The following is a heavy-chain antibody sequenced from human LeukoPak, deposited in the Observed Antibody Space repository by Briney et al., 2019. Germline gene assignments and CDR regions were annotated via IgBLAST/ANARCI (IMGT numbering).Heavy chain of an antibody. CDR3: ARSSGYYQIFDY. V-gene: IGHV3-66*01. J-gene: IGHJ4*02. CDR2: IYSGGST. Sequence: PGGSLRLSCAASGFTVSSNYMTWVRQAPGKGLEWVSVIYSGGSTYYADSVKGRFTISRDNSKNTLYLQMNSLRAEDTAAYYCARSSGYYQIFDYWGQGTLVTVSS. CDR1: GFTVSSNY. D-gene: IGHD3-22*01.